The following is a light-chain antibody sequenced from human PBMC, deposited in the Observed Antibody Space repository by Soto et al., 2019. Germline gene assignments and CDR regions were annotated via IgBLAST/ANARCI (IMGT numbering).Light chain of an antibody. CDR2: GNS. CDR3: QSYDSSLSGWV. CDR1: SSNIGAGYD. V-gene: IGLV1-40*01. J-gene: IGLJ3*02. Sequence: QSVLTQPPSVSGAPGQRVTISCTGSSSNIGAGYDVHWYQQLPGTAPKLLIYGNSNRPSGVPDRFSGSKSGTSASLAIPGLQAADEADYYGQSYDSSLSGWVFGGGTKLPVL.